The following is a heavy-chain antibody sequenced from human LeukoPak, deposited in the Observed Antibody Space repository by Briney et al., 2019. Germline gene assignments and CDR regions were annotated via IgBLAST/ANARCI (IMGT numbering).Heavy chain of an antibody. CDR3: ASLTGYYTGAFDI. Sequence: ASVKVSCKASGGTFSSYAISWVRQAPGQGLEWMGWISAHNGNTNYAQKLQGRVTMTTDTSTSTAYMELRSLRSDDTAVYYCASLTGYYTGAFDIWGQGTMVTVSS. D-gene: IGHD3-9*01. CDR1: GGTFSSYA. V-gene: IGHV1-18*01. CDR2: ISAHNGNT. J-gene: IGHJ3*02.